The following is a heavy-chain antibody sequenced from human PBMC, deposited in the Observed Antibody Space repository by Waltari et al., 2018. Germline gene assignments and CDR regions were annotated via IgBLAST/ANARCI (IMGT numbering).Heavy chain of an antibody. J-gene: IGHJ3*02. V-gene: IGHV1-69*05. CDR1: GGTFSSCT. CDR2: IIPIFGAA. Sequence: QVQLVQSGAEVKKPGSSMKVSCKASGGTFSSCTIRWVRQAPGQGLEWMGGIIPIFGAANYAQKFQGRVSITTDESSSTAYMELSSLRSEDTAVYYCARGSSYDAFDIWGQGTMVTVSS. D-gene: IGHD1-26*01. CDR3: ARGSSYDAFDI.